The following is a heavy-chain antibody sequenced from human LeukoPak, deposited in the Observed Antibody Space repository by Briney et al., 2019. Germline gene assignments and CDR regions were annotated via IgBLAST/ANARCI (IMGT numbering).Heavy chain of an antibody. V-gene: IGHV3-48*01. CDR2: ISSSSSTI. CDR3: ARVGAMRWDY. D-gene: IGHD1-26*01. CDR1: GFTFSNYS. J-gene: IGHJ4*02. Sequence: GGSLRLSCAASGFTFSNYSMNWVRQVPGKGLEWVSYISSSSSTIYYAGAVKGRFTISRDNAKNSLYLQMNSLRAEDTAVYYCARVGAMRWDYWGQGTLVAVSS.